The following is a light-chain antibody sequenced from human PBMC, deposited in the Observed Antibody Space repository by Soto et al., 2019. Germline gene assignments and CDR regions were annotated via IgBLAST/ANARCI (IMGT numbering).Light chain of an antibody. J-gene: IGKJ1*01. V-gene: IGKV4-1*01. Sequence: DLVMTQSPDSLAVSLGERATINCKSSQSVLYSSNNKNYLAWYQQKPGQPPKLLIYWASTRESGVPDRFSGSGSGTDFTLTISSLQAQDVAVYYCQQYYGTPGMFGQGTTVEIK. CDR2: WAS. CDR1: QSVLYSSNNKNY. CDR3: QQYYGTPGM.